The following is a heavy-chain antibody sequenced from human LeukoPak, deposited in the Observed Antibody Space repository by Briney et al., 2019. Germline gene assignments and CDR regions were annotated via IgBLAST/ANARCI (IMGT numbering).Heavy chain of an antibody. J-gene: IGHJ3*01. CDR2: ISSSGSTI. Sequence: PGGSLRLSCAASGFTFSDYYMSWIRQAPGKGLEWVSYISSSGSTIYYADSVKGRFTISRDNAKNSLYLQMNSLRAEDTAVYYCARDKDYGSGSDYNEYVFDFWGQGTMVTVSS. D-gene: IGHD3-10*01. CDR1: GFTFSDYY. CDR3: ARDKDYGSGSDYNEYVFDF. V-gene: IGHV3-11*01.